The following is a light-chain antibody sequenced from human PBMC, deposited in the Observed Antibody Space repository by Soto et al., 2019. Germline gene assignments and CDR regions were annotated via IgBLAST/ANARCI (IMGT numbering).Light chain of an antibody. J-gene: IGKJ1*01. V-gene: IGKV3-20*01. Sequence: IVLTQSPGTLSLSPGERATLSCRASQPVGNSYIAWYQQRPGQAPRLLVHATSTRAAGIPDRFSGSGSVTDFTLTISRLEPEDVAVYYCLQDSLSPWTFGQGTKVEIK. CDR3: LQDSLSPWT. CDR2: ATS. CDR1: QPVGNSY.